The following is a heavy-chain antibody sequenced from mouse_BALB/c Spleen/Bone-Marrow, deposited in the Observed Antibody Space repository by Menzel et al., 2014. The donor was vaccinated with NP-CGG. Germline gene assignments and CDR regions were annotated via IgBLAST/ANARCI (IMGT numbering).Heavy chain of an antibody. CDR1: GFSLTSYG. CDR2: IWAGGST. CDR3: ARDGVYGSHYYAMDY. J-gene: IGHJ4*01. D-gene: IGHD1-1*02. Sequence: QVQLRQPGPGLVAPSQSLSITCTVSGFSLTSYGVHWVRQPPGKGLEWLGVIWAGGSTNYNSALMSRLSISKDNSKSQVFLKMNSLQTDDTAMYYCARDGVYGSHYYAMDYWGQGTSVTVSS. V-gene: IGHV2-9*02.